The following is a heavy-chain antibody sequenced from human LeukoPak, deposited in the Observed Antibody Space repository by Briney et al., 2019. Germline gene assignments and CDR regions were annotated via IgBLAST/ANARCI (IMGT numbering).Heavy chain of an antibody. Sequence: ASVKVSCKASGYTFTSYEINWVRQATGQGLEWMGWMNPQSGNTGYAQKFQGRVTTTRDTSINTAYMELSSLTSEDTAVYYCARGQVVYSLHTSGYFDYWGQGTLVTVSS. J-gene: IGHJ4*02. D-gene: IGHD3-3*01. CDR1: GYTFTSYE. CDR2: MNPQSGNT. V-gene: IGHV1-8*01. CDR3: ARGQVVYSLHTSGYFDY.